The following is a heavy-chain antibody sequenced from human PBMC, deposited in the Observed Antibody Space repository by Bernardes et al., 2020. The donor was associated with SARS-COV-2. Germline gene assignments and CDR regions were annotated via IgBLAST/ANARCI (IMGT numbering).Heavy chain of an antibody. D-gene: IGHD3-22*01. CDR1: GFTFSTYA. CDR3: AKGTMASSGFSY. CDR2: TTGSGSST. V-gene: IGHV3-23*05. J-gene: IGHJ4*02. Sequence: GVLRLSCAGSGFTFSTYAMSWVRQAPGKGLEWVSGTTGSGSSTYYADSVKGRFTISRDNSKNTLYLQINNLRAEDTAVYYCAKGTMASSGFSYWGQGTLVTVSS.